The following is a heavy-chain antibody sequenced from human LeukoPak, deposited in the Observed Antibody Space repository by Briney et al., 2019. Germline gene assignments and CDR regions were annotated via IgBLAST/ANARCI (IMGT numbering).Heavy chain of an antibody. CDR2: IKGDGSHT. CDR3: VRDWDHFDFDS. V-gene: IGHV3-74*01. Sequence: PGGSLRLSCAASGFTFSNYWMHWVRQAPGKGLVWVSRIKGDGSHTIYADSVKGRFTISRDNAKKTLYLQMKSLRAEDTAVYYCVRDWDHFDFDSWGQGTLVTVSS. CDR1: GFTFSNYW. D-gene: IGHD3-9*01. J-gene: IGHJ5*01.